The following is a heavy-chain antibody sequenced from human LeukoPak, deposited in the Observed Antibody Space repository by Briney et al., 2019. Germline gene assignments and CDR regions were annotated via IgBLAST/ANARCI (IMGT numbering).Heavy chain of an antibody. CDR3: AKQYYGSGNYYVRFDY. D-gene: IGHD3-10*01. V-gene: IGHV3-23*01. J-gene: IGHJ4*02. Sequence: GGSLRLSCVDSGVTFSSYAMSWVRQAPGKGLEWVSVISSSGGSTYYADSVKGRFTISRDNSKNTLYLQMNSLRAEDTAIYYCAKQYYGSGNYYVRFDYWGQGTLVTVSS. CDR2: ISSSGGST. CDR1: GVTFSSYA.